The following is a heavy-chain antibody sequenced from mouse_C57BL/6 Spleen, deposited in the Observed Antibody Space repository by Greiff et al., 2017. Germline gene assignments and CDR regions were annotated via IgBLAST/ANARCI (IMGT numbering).Heavy chain of an antibody. CDR2: INPNNGGT. Sequence: EVQRMESGPELVKPGASVKIPCKASGYTFTDYNMDWVKQSHGKSLEWIGDINPNNGGTIYNQKFKGKATLTVDKSSSTAYMELRSLTSEDTAVYYCARGDYYGSLDYWGQGTTLTVSS. CDR1: GYTFTDYN. D-gene: IGHD1-1*01. V-gene: IGHV1-18*01. CDR3: ARGDYYGSLDY. J-gene: IGHJ2*01.